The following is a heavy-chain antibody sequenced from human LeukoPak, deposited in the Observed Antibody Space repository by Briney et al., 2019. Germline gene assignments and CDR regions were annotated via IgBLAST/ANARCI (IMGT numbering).Heavy chain of an antibody. CDR1: GFTFDDFA. D-gene: IGHD6-13*01. Sequence: GGSLRLSCAASGFTFDDFAMHWVRQAPGKGLEWVSGITWNSGSIGYADSVKGRFTISRDNAKNSLYLQMNSLRPEDTALYYCAKDKGSSSWSLHYWGQGTLVTVSS. J-gene: IGHJ4*02. CDR2: ITWNSGSI. CDR3: AKDKGSSSWSLHY. V-gene: IGHV3-9*01.